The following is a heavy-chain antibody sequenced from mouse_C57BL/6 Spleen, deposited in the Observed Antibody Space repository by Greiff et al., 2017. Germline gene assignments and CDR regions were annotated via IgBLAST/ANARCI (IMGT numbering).Heavy chain of an antibody. CDR3: AREGDQLRPYFDY. CDR1: GYTFTSYW. V-gene: IGHV1-7*01. D-gene: IGHD3-2*02. CDR2: INPSSGYT. Sequence: QVQLKESGAELAKPGASVKLSCKASGYTFTSYWMHWVKQRPGQGLEWIGYINPSSGYTKYNQKFKDKATLTADKSSSTAYMQLSSLTYEDSAVYYCAREGDQLRPYFDYWGQGTTLTVSS. J-gene: IGHJ2*01.